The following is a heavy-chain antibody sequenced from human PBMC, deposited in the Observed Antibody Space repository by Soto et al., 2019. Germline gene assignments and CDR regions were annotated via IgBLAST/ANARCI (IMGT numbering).Heavy chain of an antibody. CDR1: GGTFSSYT. Sequence: QVQLVQSGAEVKKPGSSVKVSCKASGGTFSSYTISWVRQAPGQGLEWMGRIIPILGIANYAQKFQGRVTITADKSTSTAYMELSSLRSEDTAVYYCVVPAANHFAFDIWGQGTMVTVSS. D-gene: IGHD2-2*01. CDR3: VVPAANHFAFDI. CDR2: IIPILGIA. J-gene: IGHJ3*02. V-gene: IGHV1-69*02.